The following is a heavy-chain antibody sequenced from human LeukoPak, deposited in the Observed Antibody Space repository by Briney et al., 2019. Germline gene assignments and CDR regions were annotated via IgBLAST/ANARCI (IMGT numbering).Heavy chain of an antibody. Sequence: GASVRVSCKASGGTFSSYAISWVRQAPGQGLEWMGRIIPIFGTANYAQKFQGRVTITTDESTSTAYMELSSLRSDDTAVYYCARAGDSTVTTFRSRRGYYFDYWGQGTLVTVSS. CDR1: GGTFSSYA. V-gene: IGHV1-69*05. J-gene: IGHJ4*02. CDR2: IIPIFGTA. D-gene: IGHD4-17*01. CDR3: ARAGDSTVTTFRSRRGYYFDY.